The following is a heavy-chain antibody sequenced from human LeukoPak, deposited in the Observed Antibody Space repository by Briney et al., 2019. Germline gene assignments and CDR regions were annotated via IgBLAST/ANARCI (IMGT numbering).Heavy chain of an antibody. Sequence: SETLSLTCTVSGGSISSSSYYWGWIRQPPGKGLEWIGSIYYSGSTYYNPSLKSRVTISVDTSKNQFSLKLSSVTAADTAVYYCARVYGSGSYYNGYYYYYMDVWGKGTTVTIS. V-gene: IGHV4-39*01. CDR1: GGSISSSSYY. D-gene: IGHD3-10*01. J-gene: IGHJ6*03. CDR3: ARVYGSGSYYNGYYYYYMDV. CDR2: IYYSGST.